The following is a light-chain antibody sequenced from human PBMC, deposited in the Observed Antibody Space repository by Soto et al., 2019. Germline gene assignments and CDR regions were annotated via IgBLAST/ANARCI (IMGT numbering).Light chain of an antibody. CDR3: QQLNSYPPIT. J-gene: IGKJ4*01. CDR1: QGISSY. Sequence: DIQLTQSPSFLSASVGDRVTITCRTSQGISSYLAWYKQKPGKAPKLLIYAASTLQSGVPSRFSGSGSVTEVTPTVSILQPEDCATYYCQQLNSYPPITFGGVTKVEIK. V-gene: IGKV1-9*01. CDR2: AAS.